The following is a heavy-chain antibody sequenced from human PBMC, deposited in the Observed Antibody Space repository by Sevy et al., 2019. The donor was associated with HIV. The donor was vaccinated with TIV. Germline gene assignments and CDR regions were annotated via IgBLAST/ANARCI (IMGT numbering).Heavy chain of an antibody. V-gene: IGHV1-69*13. CDR1: GGTFSSYA. J-gene: IGHJ4*02. Sequence: ASVKVSFKASGGTFSSYAISWVRQAPGQGLEWMGGIIPIIGTANYAQKFQGRVTITADESTSTGYMELSSLRSEDTAAYYCARSGGSKFDYWGQGTLVTVSS. CDR2: IIPIIGTA. CDR3: ARSGGSKFDY.